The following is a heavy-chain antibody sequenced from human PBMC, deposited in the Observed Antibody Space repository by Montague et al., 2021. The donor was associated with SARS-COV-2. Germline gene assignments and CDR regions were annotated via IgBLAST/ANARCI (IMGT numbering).Heavy chain of an antibody. D-gene: IGHD4-23*01. CDR3: VRDHPYGGPRGAYDI. V-gene: IGHV4-59*01. J-gene: IGHJ3*02. CDR2: IYDGGAV. Sequence: SETLSLTCTVSGGSITGYYWSWLRWSPGKGLEWIAYIYDGGAVNYNPSLGSRVTISTDTSKNQLSLKVNSVTAADTAVYYCVRDHPYGGPRGAYDIWGQGTVVTVSS. CDR1: GGSITGYY.